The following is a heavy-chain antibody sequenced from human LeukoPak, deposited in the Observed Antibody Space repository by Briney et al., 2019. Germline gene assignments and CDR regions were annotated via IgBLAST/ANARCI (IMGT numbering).Heavy chain of an antibody. V-gene: IGHV3-74*01. CDR3: ASLTGYSSSWYSTAFVDY. J-gene: IGHJ4*02. Sequence: GGSLRLSCAASGFTFSSYWMHWVRQAPGKGLVWVSRINSDGSSTSYADSVKGRFTISRDNAKNTLYLQMNSLRAEDTAVYYCASLTGYSSSWYSTAFVDYWGQGTLVTVSS. CDR1: GFTFSSYW. D-gene: IGHD6-13*01. CDR2: INSDGSST.